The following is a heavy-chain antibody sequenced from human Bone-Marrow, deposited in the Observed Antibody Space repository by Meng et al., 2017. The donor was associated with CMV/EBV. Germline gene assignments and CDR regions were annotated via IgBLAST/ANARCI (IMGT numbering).Heavy chain of an antibody. D-gene: IGHD2-2*02. J-gene: IGHJ4*02. CDR1: GFTFSSYW. CDR3: AREGYCSGNTCYTRGTFDY. Sequence: ETLSLTCAASGFTFSSYWMSWVRQAPGKGLEWVANIKQDGSEKYYVDSVKGRFTISRDNAKNSLYLQMNSLRAEDTAVYYCAREGYCSGNTCYTRGTFDYWGQGTLVTVSS. V-gene: IGHV3-7*01. CDR2: IKQDGSEK.